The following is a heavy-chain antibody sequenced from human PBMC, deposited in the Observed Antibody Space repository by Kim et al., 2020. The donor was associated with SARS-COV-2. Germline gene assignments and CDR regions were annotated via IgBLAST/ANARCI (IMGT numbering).Heavy chain of an antibody. CDR3: ARGIAARRADY. CDR2: IWYDGSNK. J-gene: IGHJ4*02. D-gene: IGHD6-6*01. CDR1: GFTFSSYG. Sequence: GGSLRLSCAASGFTFSSYGMHWVRQAPGKGLEWVAVIWYDGSNKYYADSVKGRFTISRDNSKNTLYLQMNSLRAEDTAVYYCARGIAARRADYWGQGTLVTVSS. V-gene: IGHV3-33*01.